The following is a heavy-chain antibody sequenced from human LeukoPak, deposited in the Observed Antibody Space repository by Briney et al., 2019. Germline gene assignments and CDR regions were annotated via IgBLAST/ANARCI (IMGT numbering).Heavy chain of an antibody. D-gene: IGHD6-19*01. Sequence: GSVKVSCKASGYTLTGYYMHWVRQAPGQGLESMGWINPNSGGTNYAQKFQGRVTMTRDTSISTAYMELSRLRSDDTAVYYCARQSSGWSYYYGMDVWGQGTTVTVSS. J-gene: IGHJ6*02. CDR1: GYTLTGYY. CDR2: INPNSGGT. V-gene: IGHV1-2*02. CDR3: ARQSSGWSYYYGMDV.